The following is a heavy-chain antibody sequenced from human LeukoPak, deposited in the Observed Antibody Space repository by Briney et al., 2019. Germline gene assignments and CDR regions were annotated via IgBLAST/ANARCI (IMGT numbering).Heavy chain of an antibody. CDR2: IYYSGST. Sequence: PSETLSLPCTVSGGSISSYYWSWIRQPPGKGLEWIGYIYYSGSTNYNPSLKRRVTISVDTSKNQFSLKLSSVTAADTAVYYCARVRSEIGTYFAYWGQGTLVTVSS. J-gene: IGHJ4*02. D-gene: IGHD1-1*01. CDR3: ARVRSEIGTYFAY. CDR1: GGSISSYY. V-gene: IGHV4-59*01.